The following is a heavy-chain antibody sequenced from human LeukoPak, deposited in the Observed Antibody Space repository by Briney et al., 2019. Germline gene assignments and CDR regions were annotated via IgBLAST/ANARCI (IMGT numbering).Heavy chain of an antibody. CDR1: GFSLGTSGMC. D-gene: IGHD6-19*01. CDR3: ARIRCSGWYFLDF. Sequence: SGPTLVNPTQTLTLTCTFSGFSLGTSGMCVSWIRQPPGKALEWLAHIDWDDNKYYSTSLKTRLTISKDTSKNQVVLTMTNMDPVDTATYYCARIRCSGWYFLDFWGQGTLVTVPS. J-gene: IGHJ4*02. CDR2: IDWDDNK. V-gene: IGHV2-70*01.